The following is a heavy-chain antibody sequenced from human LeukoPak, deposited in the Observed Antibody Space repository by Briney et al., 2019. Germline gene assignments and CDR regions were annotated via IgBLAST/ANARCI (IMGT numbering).Heavy chain of an antibody. CDR3: ARRASSYRGRRFDY. V-gene: IGHV4-34*01. D-gene: IGHD3-10*01. CDR1: GGSFSGYY. Sequence: SETLSLTCAVYGGSFSGYYWSWIRQPPGKGLEWIGEINHSGSTNYNPSLKSRVTISVDTSKNQFSLKLSSVTAADTAVYYCARRASSYRGRRFDYWGQGTLVTVSS. CDR2: INHSGST. J-gene: IGHJ4*02.